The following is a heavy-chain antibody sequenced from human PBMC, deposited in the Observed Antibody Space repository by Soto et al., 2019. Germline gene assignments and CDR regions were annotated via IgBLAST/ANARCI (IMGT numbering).Heavy chain of an antibody. CDR2: IRSKGYVGTA. CDR1: GFTFGDYA. CDR3: GSGKTKYRATLDY. V-gene: IGHV3-49*03. D-gene: IGHD6-6*01. J-gene: IGHJ4*02. Sequence: GGALRLSCTSSGFTFGDYAVNWFRQAPGKGLEWIGFIRSKGYVGTAEYAASAKGRFTISRDDAKSTAYLQVNSLKTADTALYLCGSGKTKYRATLDYWCLATLVTVS.